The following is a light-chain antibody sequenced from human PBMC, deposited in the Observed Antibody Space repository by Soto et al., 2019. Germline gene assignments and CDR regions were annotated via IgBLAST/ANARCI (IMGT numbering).Light chain of an antibody. CDR3: HQYTNPTLN. V-gene: IGKV1-33*01. CDR2: DAS. J-gene: IGKJ4*01. CDR1: QDISDS. Sequence: DIQMTQSPSSLSASVGDRITITCQASQDISDSLNWYQQKPGRAPNLLIYDASNLETGVPSRFSGSGSGTDFTFTITGLQPEDIATYYCHQYTNPTLNFGGGTKV.